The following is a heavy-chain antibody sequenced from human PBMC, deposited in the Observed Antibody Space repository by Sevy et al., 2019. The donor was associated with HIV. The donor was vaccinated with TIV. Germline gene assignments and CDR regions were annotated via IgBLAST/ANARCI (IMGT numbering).Heavy chain of an antibody. V-gene: IGHV3-23*01. J-gene: IGHJ3*02. CDR3: AKDRIWELGDAFDI. D-gene: IGHD1-7*01. CDR1: GFTFSSYA. CDR2: LSGNGGST. Sequence: GGSLRLSCAASGFTFSSYAMSWVRQAPGKGLEWDSGLSGNGGSTNYADSVNGRFALSRDNSKNTLYLQMNNLRAEDTAIYFCAKDRIWELGDAFDIWGQGTMVTVSS.